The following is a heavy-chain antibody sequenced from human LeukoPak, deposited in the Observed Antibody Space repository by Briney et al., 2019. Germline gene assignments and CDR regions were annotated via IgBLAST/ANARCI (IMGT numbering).Heavy chain of an antibody. V-gene: IGHV1-46*01. CDR3: ARGGMARIAARDGAFDI. CDR2: INPSGGST. Sequence: ASVKVSCKASGYTFTSYYMHWVRQAPVQGLEWMGIINPSGGSTSYAQKFQGRVTMTRDTSTSTVYMELSSLRSEDTAVYYCARGGMARIAARDGAFDIWGQGTMVTVSS. CDR1: GYTFTSYY. D-gene: IGHD6-6*01. J-gene: IGHJ3*02.